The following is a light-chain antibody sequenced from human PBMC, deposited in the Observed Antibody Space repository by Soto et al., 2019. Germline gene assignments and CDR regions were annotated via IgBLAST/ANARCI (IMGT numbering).Light chain of an antibody. J-gene: IGKJ4*01. CDR3: QQSYISPLT. CDR1: QTIDNY. CDR2: GTF. V-gene: IGKV1-39*01. Sequence: DIQMTQSPSSLSASVGDRVTITCRSSQTIDNYMNWYVQRPGKVPELLIYGTFILQSGVPSRFSGSGCGTHFTLTINTLQPEDFATYYCQQSYISPLTFGGGTKVEIK.